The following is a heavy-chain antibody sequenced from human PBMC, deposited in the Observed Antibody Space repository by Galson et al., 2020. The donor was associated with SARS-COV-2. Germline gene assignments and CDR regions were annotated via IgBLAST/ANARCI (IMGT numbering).Heavy chain of an antibody. J-gene: IGHJ4*02. CDR3: AKGVWFGVFLYYFDY. D-gene: IGHD3-10*01. Sequence: SLKISCTASGFTFDDYAMHWVRQAPGKGLEWVSGISWNSGSIGYADSVKGRFTISRDNAKNSLYLQMNSLRAEDTALYYCAKGVWFGVFLYYFDYWGQGTLVTVSS. CDR2: ISWNSGSI. CDR1: GFTFDDYA. V-gene: IGHV3-9*01.